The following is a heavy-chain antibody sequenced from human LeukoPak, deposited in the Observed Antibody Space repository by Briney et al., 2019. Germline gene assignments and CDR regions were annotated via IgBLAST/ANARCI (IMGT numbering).Heavy chain of an antibody. CDR2: IFYSGST. CDR1: GGSTSSGDFY. CDR3: ARSLGQLLGFDP. D-gene: IGHD3-10*01. V-gene: IGHV4-30-4*08. Sequence: PSETLSLTCNVSGGSTSSGDFYWSWFRQSPGKGLEWIGHIFYSGSTNYSPSLASRVTISIDTSEKQFSLSLRSVTAADTAIYYCARSLGQLLGFDPWGPGTLVTVSS. J-gene: IGHJ5*02.